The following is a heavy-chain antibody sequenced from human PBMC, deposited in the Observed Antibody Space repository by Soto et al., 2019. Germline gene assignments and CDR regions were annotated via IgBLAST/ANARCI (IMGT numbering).Heavy chain of an antibody. CDR1: GGSVSSGSYY. CDR3: ARWGGDYDSSGYWDYFDY. D-gene: IGHD3-22*01. CDR2: IYYSGST. Sequence: LSLTCTVSGGSVSSGSYYWSWIRQPPGKGLEWIGYIYYSGSTNYNPSLKSRVTISVDTSKNQFSLKLSSVTAADTAVYYCARWGGDYDSSGYWDYFDYWGQGTLVTVSS. V-gene: IGHV4-61*01. J-gene: IGHJ4*02.